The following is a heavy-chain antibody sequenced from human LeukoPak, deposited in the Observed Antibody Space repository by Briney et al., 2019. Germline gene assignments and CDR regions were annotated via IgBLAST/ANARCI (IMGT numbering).Heavy chain of an antibody. CDR1: GFTFSSYW. CDR3: ARTRGSGSYIGN. D-gene: IGHD3-10*01. CDR2: IKQDGSEK. Sequence: GGSLRLSCSASGFTFSSYWMSWVRQAPGKGLEWVANIKQDGSEKYYVDSVKGRFTISRDDAKNSLYLQMNSLRAEDTAVYYCARTRGSGSYIGNWGQGTLVTVSS. V-gene: IGHV3-7*03. J-gene: IGHJ4*02.